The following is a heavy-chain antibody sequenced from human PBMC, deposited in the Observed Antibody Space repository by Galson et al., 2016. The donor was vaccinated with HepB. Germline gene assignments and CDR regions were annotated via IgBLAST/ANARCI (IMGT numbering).Heavy chain of an antibody. V-gene: IGHV4-59*01. Sequence: LSLTCTISGDSISSYYWNWIRQRPGKGLEWIGYIQKSETPEYNPSLKSRVTISVDASKNIFSLRLTSVTAADTAIYYCAREAPQGAYYYYFGLDVWGKGATVSVSS. D-gene: IGHD1-26*01. CDR1: GDSISSYY. CDR2: IQKSETP. CDR3: AREAPQGAYYYYFGLDV. J-gene: IGHJ6*04.